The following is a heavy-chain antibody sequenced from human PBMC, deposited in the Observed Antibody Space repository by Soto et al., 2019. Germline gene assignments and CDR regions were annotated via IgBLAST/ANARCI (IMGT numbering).Heavy chain of an antibody. CDR1: GDSISTDY. CDR2: IYYGGST. J-gene: IGHJ4*02. D-gene: IGHD7-27*01. Sequence: ASETLSLTCTVSGDSISTDYWSWIRQSPGKGLEWIGFIYYGGSTNYNPSLKSRVTIYVDTPKNQFSLKLSSVTAADTAVYYCAKNWNWGSLVHWGQGTLVTVSS. CDR3: AKNWNWGSLVH. V-gene: IGHV4-59*08.